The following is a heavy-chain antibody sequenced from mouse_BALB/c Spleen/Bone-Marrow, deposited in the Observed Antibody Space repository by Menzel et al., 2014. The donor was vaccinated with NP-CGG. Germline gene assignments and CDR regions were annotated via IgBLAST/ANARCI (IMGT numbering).Heavy chain of an antibody. V-gene: IGHV1S81*02. CDR1: GYTFSNYY. D-gene: IGHD6-1*01. J-gene: IGHJ1*01. CDR3: TRSNNGYWYFDV. Sequence: QVQLKQSGAELVKPGASVKLSCKASGYTFSNYYMYWVKQRPGQGLEWIGESNPSNGGSNFNEKFKSKATLTVDKSSSTAYMQLSSLTSEDSAVYYCTRSNNGYWYFDVWGAGTTVTVSS. CDR2: SNPSNGGS.